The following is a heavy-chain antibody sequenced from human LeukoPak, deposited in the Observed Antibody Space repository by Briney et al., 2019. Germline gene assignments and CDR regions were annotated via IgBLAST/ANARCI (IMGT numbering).Heavy chain of an antibody. J-gene: IGHJ4*02. Sequence: GGSLRLSCAASGFTFNIYAMSWVRQTPGKGLEWVSSITSRDGTTYYTDSVKGRFTISRDNSENTLYLQMNSLRAEDTAIYYCVRDRPNYYDSSGHYYSRDGDYWGQGTLVTVSS. CDR3: VRDRPNYYDSSGHYYSRDGDY. D-gene: IGHD3-22*01. V-gene: IGHV3-23*01. CDR1: GFTFNIYA. CDR2: ITSRDGTT.